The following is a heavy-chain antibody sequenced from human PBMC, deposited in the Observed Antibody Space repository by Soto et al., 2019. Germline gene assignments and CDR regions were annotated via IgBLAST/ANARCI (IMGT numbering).Heavy chain of an antibody. D-gene: IGHD3-22*01. V-gene: IGHV1-69*08. Sequence: QVQLVQSGAEVKKPGSSVKVSCKASGGTFSTYTITWGRQAPGQGLEGMGRIIPIIGLLNYEQKFQGRVTITADKFTGTAYMELTRLRSDDTAVYYCAGDPDSHYNDSHASSYPWGQGTLVTVSS. CDR1: GGTFSTYT. CDR2: IIPIIGLL. J-gene: IGHJ5*02. CDR3: AGDPDSHYNDSHASSYP.